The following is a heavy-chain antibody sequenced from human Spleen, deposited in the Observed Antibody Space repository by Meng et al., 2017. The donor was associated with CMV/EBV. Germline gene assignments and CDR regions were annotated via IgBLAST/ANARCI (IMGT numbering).Heavy chain of an antibody. D-gene: IGHD3-3*01. CDR1: GFTVSRNY. V-gene: IGHV3-66*02. Sequence: GGSLRLSCAASGFTVSRNYMSWVRQAPGKRPEWVSIIYSGGNTYYAGSVKGRFTISRDNSENTLYLQMNSLRPEDTAVYYCARPIYYDYWSGPGGMDVWGQGTTVTVSS. CDR2: IYSGGNT. J-gene: IGHJ6*02. CDR3: ARPIYYDYWSGPGGMDV.